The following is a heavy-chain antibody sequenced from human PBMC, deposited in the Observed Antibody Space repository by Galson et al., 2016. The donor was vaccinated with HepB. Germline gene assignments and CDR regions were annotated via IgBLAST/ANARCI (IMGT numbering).Heavy chain of an antibody. D-gene: IGHD6-19*01. Sequence: SETLSLTCTVSGTSMSRDTQFWGWIRQPPGKGLEWLGTIYYSGSTYLNPSLESRVSISVDTSKNQFSLKLSYVTAAGTAVYYCARHDAVKNWFDPWGQGTLATISS. J-gene: IGHJ5*02. CDR3: ARHDAVKNWFDP. V-gene: IGHV4-39*01. CDR1: GTSMSRDTQF. CDR2: IYYSGST.